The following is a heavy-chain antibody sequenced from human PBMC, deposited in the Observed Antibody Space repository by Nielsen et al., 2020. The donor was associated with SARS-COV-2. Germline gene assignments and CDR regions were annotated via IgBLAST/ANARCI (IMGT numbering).Heavy chain of an antibody. CDR3: AVEMATNFDY. CDR2: IKSKTDGGTT. J-gene: IGHJ4*02. V-gene: IGHV3-15*01. CDR1: GFTFSNAW. D-gene: IGHD5-24*01. Sequence: GESLKISCAASGFTFSNAWMSWVRQAPGKGLEWVDRIKSKTDGGTTDYAAPVKGRFTISRDDSKNTLYLQMNSLKTEDTAVYYCAVEMATNFDYWGQGTLVTVSS.